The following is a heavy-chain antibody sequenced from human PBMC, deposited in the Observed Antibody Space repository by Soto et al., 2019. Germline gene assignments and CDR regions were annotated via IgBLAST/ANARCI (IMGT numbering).Heavy chain of an antibody. CDR2: IGTSSTTT. Sequence: GGSLRLSCVASGFTFSSYSMNWVRQAPGKGLEWVSNIGTSSTTTYYADSLKGRFTISRDNAKNSLYLQMNSLRDEDTAMNYCARRSGSSGLFYFDFWGQGTLVTVSS. CDR1: GFTFSSYS. CDR3: ARRSGSSGLFYFDF. J-gene: IGHJ4*02. D-gene: IGHD6-19*01. V-gene: IGHV3-48*02.